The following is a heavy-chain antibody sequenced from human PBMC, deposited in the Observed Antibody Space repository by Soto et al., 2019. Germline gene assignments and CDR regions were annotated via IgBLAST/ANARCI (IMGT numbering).Heavy chain of an antibody. CDR1: GFTVSDNY. V-gene: IGHV3-53*01. CDR3: AKGDYYDSSGYYYVSSYFDY. Sequence: PGGSLRLSCEASGFTVSDNYMTWVRQAPGKGLEWVSLIYSDVYSAGTTYYADSVKGRFTIFRDNSKNTLYLQMDSLRAEDTAVYYCAKGDYYDSSGYYYVSSYFDYWGQGTLVTVSS. CDR2: IYSDVYSAGTT. J-gene: IGHJ4*02. D-gene: IGHD3-22*01.